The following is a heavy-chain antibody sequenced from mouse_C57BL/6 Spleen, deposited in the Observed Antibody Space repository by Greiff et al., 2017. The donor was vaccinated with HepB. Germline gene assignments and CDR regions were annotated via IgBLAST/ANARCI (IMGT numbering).Heavy chain of an antibody. CDR2: ISGGGGNT. CDR1: GFTFSSYT. CDR3: ARHGHYYGSSSWFAY. Sequence: DVMLVESGGGLVKPGGSLKLSCAASGFTFSSYTMSWVRQTPEKRLEWVATISGGGGNTYYPDSVKGRFTISRDNAKNTLYLQMSSLRSEDTALYYCARHGHYYGSSSWFAYWGQGTLVTVSA. J-gene: IGHJ3*01. V-gene: IGHV5-9*01. D-gene: IGHD1-1*01.